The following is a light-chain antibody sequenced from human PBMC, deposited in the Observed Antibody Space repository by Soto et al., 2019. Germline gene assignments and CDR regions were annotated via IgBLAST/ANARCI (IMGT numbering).Light chain of an antibody. J-gene: IGLJ1*01. CDR3: CSYAGTATV. CDR2: EGT. CDR1: NSDVESYNL. V-gene: IGLV2-23*03. Sequence: QSALTQPASVSWSPGQSITISCTGTNSDVESYNLVSWFRQHPGEAPKLIVYEGTKRPSGVSNRFSGSKSGNPASLTISGLQAEDEANYYCCSYAGTATVFGTGTKLTVL.